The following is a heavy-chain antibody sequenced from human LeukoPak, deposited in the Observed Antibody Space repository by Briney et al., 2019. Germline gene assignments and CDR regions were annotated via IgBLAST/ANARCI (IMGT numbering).Heavy chain of an antibody. D-gene: IGHD3-16*01. J-gene: IGHJ4*02. Sequence: SVKVSCKASGGTLSSYAISWVRQAPGQGLEWMGGIIPIFGTADYAQKFQGRVTITADESTSTAYMELSRLRSDDTAVYYCARGLPSYGEQADYWGQGTLVTVSS. V-gene: IGHV1-69*13. CDR3: ARGLPSYGEQADY. CDR2: IIPIFGTA. CDR1: GGTLSSYA.